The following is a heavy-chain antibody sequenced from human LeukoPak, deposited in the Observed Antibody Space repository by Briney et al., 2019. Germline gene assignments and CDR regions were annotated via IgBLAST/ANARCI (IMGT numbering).Heavy chain of an antibody. J-gene: IGHJ6*03. D-gene: IGHD2-2*01. CDR3: TTDIVVVPPYMDV. CDR1: GFTFSNAW. V-gene: IGHV3-15*01. Sequence: GGSLRLSCAASGFTFSNAWMSWVRQAPGKGREWVGRIKSKTDGGTTDYAAPVKGRFTISRDDSKNTLYLQMNSLKIEDTAVYYCTTDIVVVPPYMDVWGKGTTVTVSS. CDR2: IKSKTDGGTT.